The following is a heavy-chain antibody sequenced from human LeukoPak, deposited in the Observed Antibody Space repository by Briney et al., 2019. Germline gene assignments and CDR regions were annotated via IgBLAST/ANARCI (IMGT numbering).Heavy chain of an antibody. CDR3: TRDSSGYYDHLDY. J-gene: IGHJ4*02. CDR2: ISSTSSTR. Sequence: PGGSLRLSCEASGFTFSKYSMNWVRQAPGKGLEWVSYISSTSSTRYYADSVKGRFTISRDNAKNSLYLQMNSLRDEDTAVYCCTRDSSGYYDHLDYWGQGTLVTVSS. D-gene: IGHD3-22*01. CDR1: GFTFSKYS. V-gene: IGHV3-48*02.